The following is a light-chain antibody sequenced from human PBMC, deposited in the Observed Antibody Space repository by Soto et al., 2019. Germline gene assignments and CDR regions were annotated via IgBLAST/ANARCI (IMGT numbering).Light chain of an antibody. CDR3: SSYTSSSAYV. V-gene: IGLV2-14*01. CDR2: EVS. CDR1: SSDVGGYNY. Sequence: SALTQPASVSGSPGQSITISCTGTSSDVGGYNYVSWYQQRAGKAPKLMLYEVSNRPSGVSNRFSGSKSGNTASLTISGLQAEDEADYYCSSYTSSSAYVFGTGTKVTVL. J-gene: IGLJ1*01.